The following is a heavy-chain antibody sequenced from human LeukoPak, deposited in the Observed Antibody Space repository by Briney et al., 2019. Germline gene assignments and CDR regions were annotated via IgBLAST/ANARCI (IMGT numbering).Heavy chain of an antibody. V-gene: IGHV3-74*01. CDR2: INSDGSST. CDR3: ARPVSPISSSLSFDY. D-gene: IGHD6-13*01. J-gene: IGHJ4*02. Sequence: PGGSLRLSCAASGFTFSSYWMHWVRQAPGKGLVWVSRINSDGSSTSYADSVKGRFTISRDNAKNTLYLQMNSLRAEDTAVYYCARPVSPISSSLSFDYWGQGTLVTVSS. CDR1: GFTFSSYW.